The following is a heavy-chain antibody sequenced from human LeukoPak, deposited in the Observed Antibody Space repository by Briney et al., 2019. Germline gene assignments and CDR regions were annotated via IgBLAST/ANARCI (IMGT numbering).Heavy chain of an antibody. CDR3: ARRHDSGSHYFDY. CDR1: GFAFSTYG. D-gene: IGHD3-10*01. V-gene: IGHV3-30*03. J-gene: IGHJ4*02. Sequence: GGSLRLSCAASGFAFSTYGIHWVRQAPGKGLEWVAVISFDGSNEIYADSVKGRFTVSRDNSNNTLYLQVSSLRAEDTTVYYCARRHDSGSHYFDYWGQGTLVTVSS. CDR2: ISFDGSNE.